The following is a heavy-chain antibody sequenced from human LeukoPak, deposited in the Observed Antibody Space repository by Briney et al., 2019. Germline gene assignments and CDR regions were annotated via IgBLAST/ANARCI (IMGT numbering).Heavy chain of an antibody. Sequence: PSETLSLTCTVSGGSISTNDWWSRVRQPPGKGLEWIGYIYYSGSTNYNPSLKSRVTISVNTSKNQFSLKLISVTAADTAVYYWARDSSEYDSTYFDYWGQGTLVTVSS. CDR2: IYYSGST. D-gene: IGHD3-22*01. CDR3: ARDSSEYDSTYFDY. J-gene: IGHJ4*02. CDR1: GGSISTNDW. V-gene: IGHV4-59*12.